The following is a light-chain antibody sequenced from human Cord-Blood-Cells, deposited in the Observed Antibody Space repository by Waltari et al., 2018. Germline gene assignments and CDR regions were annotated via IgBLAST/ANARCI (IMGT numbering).Light chain of an antibody. CDR1: QSVLYSSNNKNY. J-gene: IGKJ1*01. CDR3: QQYYSTLWT. V-gene: IGKV4-1*01. CDR2: WAS. Sequence: DIVMTQSPDSLAVSLGERATINCKSRQSVLYSSNNKNYLAWYQQKPGQPPKLRVYWASTRESGVPNRFRGSGSGTEFTLTISSLQAEDGAVYYCQQYYSTLWTFGQGTKVEIK.